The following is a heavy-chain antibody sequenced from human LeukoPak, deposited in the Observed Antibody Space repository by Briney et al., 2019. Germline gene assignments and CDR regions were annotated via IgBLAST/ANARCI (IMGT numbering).Heavy chain of an antibody. J-gene: IGHJ4*02. CDR1: GFTFSSYG. Sequence: GGSLRLSCAASGFTFSSYGMHWVRQAPGKGLEWVAVIWYDGSNKYYADSVKGRFTISRDNSKNTLYLQMNSLRAGDTAVYYCARDRVAGTFDYWGQGTLVTVSS. CDR3: ARDRVAGTFDY. D-gene: IGHD6-19*01. CDR2: IWYDGSNK. V-gene: IGHV3-33*01.